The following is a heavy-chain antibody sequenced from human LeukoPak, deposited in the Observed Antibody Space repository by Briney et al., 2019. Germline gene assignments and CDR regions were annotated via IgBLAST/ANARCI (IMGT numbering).Heavy chain of an antibody. J-gene: IGHJ6*03. D-gene: IGHD2-15*01. V-gene: IGHV3-53*01. CDR3: ARRGVDAVYYYYYYMDV. CDR1: GFTVSSNY. CDR2: IYSGGST. Sequence: PGGSLRLSCAASGFTVSSNYMSWVRQAPGKGLEWVSVIYSGGSTYYADSVKGRFTISRDNSKNTLYLQMNSLRAEDTAVYYCARRGVDAVYYYYYYMDVWGKGTTVTVSS.